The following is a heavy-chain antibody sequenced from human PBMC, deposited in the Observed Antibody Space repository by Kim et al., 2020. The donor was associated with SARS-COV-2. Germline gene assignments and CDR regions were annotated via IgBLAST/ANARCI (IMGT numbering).Heavy chain of an antibody. CDR3: AKDLERTDSSGWYWGWEPGYYYYGMDV. Sequence: GGSLRLSCAASGFTFSSYGMHWVRQAPGKGLEWVAVIWYDGSNKYYADSVKGRFTISRDNSKNTLYLQMNSLRAEDTAVYYCAKDLERTDSSGWYWGWEPGYYYYGMDVWGQGTTVTVSS. CDR1: GFTFSSYG. D-gene: IGHD6-19*01. CDR2: IWYDGSNK. V-gene: IGHV3-33*06. J-gene: IGHJ6*02.